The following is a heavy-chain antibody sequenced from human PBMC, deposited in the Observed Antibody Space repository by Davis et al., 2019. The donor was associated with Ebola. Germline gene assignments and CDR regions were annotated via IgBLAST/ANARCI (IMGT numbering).Heavy chain of an antibody. D-gene: IGHD5-12*01. J-gene: IGHJ4*02. CDR3: ARESVNIVAS. Sequence: GESLKISCAASGFTFSSYWMSWVRQAPGKGLEWVANIKQDGSEKYYVYSVKGRFTISSDNAKNSLYLQMNSLRAEDTAVYYCARESVNIVASWGQGTLVTVSS. V-gene: IGHV3-7*01. CDR1: GFTFSSYW. CDR2: IKQDGSEK.